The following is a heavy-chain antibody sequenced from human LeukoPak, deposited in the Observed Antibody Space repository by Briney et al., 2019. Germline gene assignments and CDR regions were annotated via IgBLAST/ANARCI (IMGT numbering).Heavy chain of an antibody. CDR2: ISSGRTM. J-gene: IGHJ5*02. CDR1: GFTFSSYE. D-gene: IGHD5-18*01. V-gene: IGHV3-48*03. CDR3: ARDSGYSYGAFDP. Sequence: GGSLRLSCAASGFTFSSYEMNWVRQAPGKGLEWVSYISSGRTMYYADSVKGRFTISRENAKNSLYLQMNSLRAEDTAVYYCARDSGYSYGAFDPWGQGTLVTVSS.